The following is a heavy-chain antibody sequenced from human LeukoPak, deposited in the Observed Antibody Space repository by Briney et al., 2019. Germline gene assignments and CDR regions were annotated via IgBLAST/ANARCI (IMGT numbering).Heavy chain of an antibody. CDR2: ISGSGGST. D-gene: IGHD1-26*01. J-gene: IGHJ4*02. V-gene: IGHV3-23*01. CDR3: AKVRGSGTYFPDN. Sequence: GGSLRLSCAASGFTFSSYAMNWVRQAPGKGLEWVSGISGSGGSTYYADSVKGRFTISRDNSKNTLYLQMNSLRAEDTAVYYCAKVRGSGTYFPDNWGQGTLVTVSS. CDR1: GFTFSSYA.